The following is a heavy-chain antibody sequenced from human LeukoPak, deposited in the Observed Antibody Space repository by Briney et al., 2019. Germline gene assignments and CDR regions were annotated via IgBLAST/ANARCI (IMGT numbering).Heavy chain of an antibody. V-gene: IGHV3-30*02. Sequence: PGGSLRLSCAASRFIFSTYGMHWVRQAPGKGLEGVAFIRPDGSNEYYTASVRGRFAISRDNSQNTLHLQMNSLRLEDTAVYYCVKDWGVLPDYTADGFDIWGPGTMVTVSS. CDR2: IRPDGSNE. CDR3: VKDWGVLPDYTADGFDI. CDR1: RFIFSTYG. D-gene: IGHD3-10*01. J-gene: IGHJ3*02.